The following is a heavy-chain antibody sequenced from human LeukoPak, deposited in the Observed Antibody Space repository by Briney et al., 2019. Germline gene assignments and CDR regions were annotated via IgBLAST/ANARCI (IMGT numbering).Heavy chain of an antibody. J-gene: IGHJ4*02. Sequence: GGSLRLSCAASGFAFSDYAIHWVRQAPGKGLEWVSVISNVGGSKHYADSVKGRFTISRDNSKNTLLLQMNSLRAEDTAVYYCARDPYSSSSGSGDYWGQGTLVTVSS. CDR1: GFAFSDYA. D-gene: IGHD6-13*01. V-gene: IGHV3-30-3*01. CDR2: ISNVGGSK. CDR3: ARDPYSSSSGSGDY.